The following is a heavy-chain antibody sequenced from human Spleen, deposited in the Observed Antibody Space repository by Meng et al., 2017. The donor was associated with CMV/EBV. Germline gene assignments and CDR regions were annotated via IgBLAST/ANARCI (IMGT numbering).Heavy chain of an antibody. V-gene: IGHV4-39*07. D-gene: IGHD1-7*01. CDR3: VQWQRGTMKQD. CDR2: ISDSGGT. CDR1: GGSISSRNHY. J-gene: IGHJ4*02. Sequence: GSLRLSCSVSGGSISSRNHYWGWIRQSPGEGLEWIGSISDSGGTYYTPSLQGRVAISLDTPNNQWSLRLGSVTAADTAVYYCVQWQRGTMKQDWGQGRLVTVSS.